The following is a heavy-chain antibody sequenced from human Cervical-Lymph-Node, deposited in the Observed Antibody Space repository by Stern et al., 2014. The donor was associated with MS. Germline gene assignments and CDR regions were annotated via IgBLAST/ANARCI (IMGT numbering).Heavy chain of an antibody. Sequence: MQLVESGPGLVKPSETLSVTCTVSGGSISSFFWSWIRQPAGKGLEYIGRIYSSGSTDYIPSLKSRVTMSVDTSKNQFSLILSSVTAADTAVYYCARESRDSRGVFDYWGQGTLVTVSS. J-gene: IGHJ4*02. CDR2: IYSSGST. V-gene: IGHV4-4*07. CDR3: ARESRDSRGVFDY. D-gene: IGHD2-15*01. CDR1: GGSISSFF.